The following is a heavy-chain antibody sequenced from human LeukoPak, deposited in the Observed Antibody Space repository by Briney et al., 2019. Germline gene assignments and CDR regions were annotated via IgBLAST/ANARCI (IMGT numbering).Heavy chain of an antibody. V-gene: IGHV1-2*06. CDR3: ARGYSSGAYYYYMDV. J-gene: IGHJ6*03. CDR2: INPNSGGT. CDR1: GYTFTGYY. D-gene: IGHD3-10*01. Sequence: ASVKVSCKASGYTFTGYYMHWVRQAPGQGLEWKGRINPNSGGTNYAQKFQGRVTMTRDTSISTAYMELSRLRSDDTAVYYCARGYSSGAYYYYMDVWGKGTTVTVSS.